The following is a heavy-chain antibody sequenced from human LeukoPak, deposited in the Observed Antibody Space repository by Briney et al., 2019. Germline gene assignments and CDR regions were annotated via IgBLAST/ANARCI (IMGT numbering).Heavy chain of an antibody. D-gene: IGHD1-26*01. V-gene: IGHV3-30-3*01. CDR1: GFTFSSYA. J-gene: IGHJ6*02. CDR2: ISYDGSNK. CDR3: ARVMGGSYYPYYYYGMDV. Sequence: QPGGSLRLSCAASGFTFSSYAMHWVRQAPGKGLEWVAVISYDGSNKYYADSVKGRFTISRDNSKNTLYLQMNSLRAEDTAVYYCARVMGGSYYPYYYYGMDVWGQGTTVTVSS.